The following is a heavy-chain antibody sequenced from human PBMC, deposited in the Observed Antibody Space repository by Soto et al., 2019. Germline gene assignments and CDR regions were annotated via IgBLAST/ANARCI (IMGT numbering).Heavy chain of an antibody. J-gene: IGHJ4*02. CDR2: IYYSGST. CDR1: GGSISSGGYY. CDR3: AVRSGGGYFDY. V-gene: IGHV4-31*03. Sequence: PSETLCLTCTVSGGSISSGGYYWSWIRQHPGKGLEWIGYIYYSGSTYYNPSLKSRVTISVYTSKNQFSLKLSSVTAADTAVYYCAVRSGGGYFDYWGQGTLVTVSS.